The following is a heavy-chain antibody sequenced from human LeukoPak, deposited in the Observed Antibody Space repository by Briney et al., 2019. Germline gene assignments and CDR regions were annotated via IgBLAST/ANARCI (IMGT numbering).Heavy chain of an antibody. CDR1: GYTFTGYY. J-gene: IGHJ4*02. CDR2: INPNSGGT. V-gene: IGHV1-2*02. CDR3: APTYYYDSSGGY. Sequence: GASVKVSCKASGYTFTGYYMHWVRQARGQGLEWMGWINPNSGGTNYAQKFQGRVTMTRDTSISTAYMELSRLRSDDTAVYYCAPTYYYDSSGGYWGQGTLVTVSS. D-gene: IGHD3-22*01.